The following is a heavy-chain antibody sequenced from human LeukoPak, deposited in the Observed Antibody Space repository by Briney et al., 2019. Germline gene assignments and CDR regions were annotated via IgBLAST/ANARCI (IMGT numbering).Heavy chain of an antibody. D-gene: IGHD4-11*01. CDR3: ARGVTTVTTWNWFDP. CDR1: GFTFSSYA. Sequence: PGGSLRLSCAASGFTFSSYAMHWVRQAPGKGLEWVAVMSYDGSNKYYADSVKGRFTISRDNSKNTLYLQMNSLRAEDTAVYYCARGVTTVTTWNWFDPWGQGTLVTVSS. J-gene: IGHJ5*02. V-gene: IGHV3-30-3*01. CDR2: MSYDGSNK.